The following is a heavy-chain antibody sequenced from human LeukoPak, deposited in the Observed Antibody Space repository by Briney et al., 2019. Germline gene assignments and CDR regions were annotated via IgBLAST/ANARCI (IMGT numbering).Heavy chain of an antibody. D-gene: IGHD2-2*01. Sequence: GGSLRLSCAASGFTFSSYSMNWVRQAPGKGLEWVSYISSSSTIYYADSVKGRFTISRDNAKNSLYLQMNSLRDEDTAVYYCARDLYCSSTSCFDYYGMDVWGQGTTVTVSS. CDR1: GFTFSSYS. CDR3: ARDLYCSSTSCFDYYGMDV. V-gene: IGHV3-48*02. J-gene: IGHJ6*02. CDR2: ISSSSTI.